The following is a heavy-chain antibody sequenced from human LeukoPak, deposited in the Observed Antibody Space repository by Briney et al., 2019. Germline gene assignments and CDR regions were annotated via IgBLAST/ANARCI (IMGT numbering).Heavy chain of an antibody. CDR1: GFTFSSYS. CDR3: AIDGDKYSSSWYAADYFDY. CDR2: ISSSSSTI. V-gene: IGHV3-48*01. Sequence: GGSLRLSCSASGFTFSSYSMKWVRQAPGKGLEWGSYISSSSSTIYYADSVNGPFSIARDNAKNLLYLKMHSLRAEDTAVYYRAIDGDKYSSSWYAADYFDYWGQGTLVTVSS. D-gene: IGHD6-13*01. J-gene: IGHJ4*02.